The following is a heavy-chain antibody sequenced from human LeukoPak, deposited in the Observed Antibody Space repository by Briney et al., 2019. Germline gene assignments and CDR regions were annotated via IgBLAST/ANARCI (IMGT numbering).Heavy chain of an antibody. V-gene: IGHV3-73*01. D-gene: IGHD2-8*02. J-gene: IGHJ4*02. CDR3: TTGRLTGLFDY. Sequence: PGGSLKLSCAASGFTFSGSAVHWVRQSSGKGLEWVGHIDKKDNLYATAYAESVKGRFTISRDDSKDTAFLHMDSLKTEDTAVYYCTTGRLTGLFDYWGQGTLVTVSS. CDR2: IDKKDNLYAT. CDR1: GFTFSGSA.